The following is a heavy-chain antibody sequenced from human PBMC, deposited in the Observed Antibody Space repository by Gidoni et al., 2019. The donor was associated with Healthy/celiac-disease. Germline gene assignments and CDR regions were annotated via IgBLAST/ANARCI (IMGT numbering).Heavy chain of an antibody. V-gene: IGHV3-21*01. D-gene: IGHD6-19*01. Sequence: EVQLVESGGGLVKPGGSLRLSCAASGFPFSSYSMNWVRQAPGKGLEWVSSISSSSSYIYYADAVKGRFTISRDNDKNSLYLQMNSLRAEDTAVYYCASGYSSGWLASDYWGQGTLVTVSS. CDR1: GFPFSSYS. CDR2: ISSSSSYI. CDR3: ASGYSSGWLASDY. J-gene: IGHJ4*02.